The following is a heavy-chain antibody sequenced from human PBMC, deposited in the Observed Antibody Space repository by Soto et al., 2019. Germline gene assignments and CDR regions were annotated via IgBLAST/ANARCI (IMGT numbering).Heavy chain of an antibody. CDR2: IYRTGGI. CDR3: ASRDPGTSVDY. J-gene: IGHJ4*02. Sequence: SETLSLTCAVSGGSFTSNNWWTWVRQPPGQGLEWIGEIYRTGGINYNPSLKSRVTISLDKSENQFSLKVTSLTAADTAVYYCASRDPGTSVDYWGQGTLVTVSS. D-gene: IGHD1-7*01. V-gene: IGHV4-4*02. CDR1: GGSFTSNNW.